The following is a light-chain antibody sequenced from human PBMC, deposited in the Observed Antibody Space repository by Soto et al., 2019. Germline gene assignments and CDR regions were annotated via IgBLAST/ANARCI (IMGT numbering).Light chain of an antibody. CDR1: QSVSSRY. J-gene: IGKJ4*01. CDR3: HQYGSSPLT. Sequence: IVFTQSPGTLSLSPGERATLSCRAGQSVSSRYLAWYQPTPCQAPRRLIYGASTRATGIPARFSGSGSGTEFTLTISSLQPEEFAVDYCHQYGSSPLTFGGGTKVHIK. V-gene: IGKV3-20*01. CDR2: GAS.